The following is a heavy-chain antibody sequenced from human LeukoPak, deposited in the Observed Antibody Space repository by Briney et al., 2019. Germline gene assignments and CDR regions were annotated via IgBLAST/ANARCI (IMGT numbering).Heavy chain of an antibody. CDR3: AKPLGSGYSYFDY. J-gene: IGHJ4*02. Sequence: HPGGSLRLSCAASGFTFSSYAMHWVRQAPGKGLEWVAVISYDGSNKYYADSVKGRFTISRDNSKNTLYLQMNSLRAEDTAVYYCAKPLGSGYSYFDYWGQGTLVTVSS. D-gene: IGHD5-12*01. CDR2: ISYDGSNK. CDR1: GFTFSSYA. V-gene: IGHV3-30-3*02.